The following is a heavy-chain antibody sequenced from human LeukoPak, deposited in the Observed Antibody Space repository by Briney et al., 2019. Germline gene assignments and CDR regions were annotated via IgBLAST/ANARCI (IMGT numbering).Heavy chain of an antibody. CDR3: AREGDYGDYAADY. J-gene: IGHJ4*02. CDR2: ISSSSSYI. V-gene: IGHV3-21*01. CDR1: GFPFSSYW. Sequence: PGGSLRLSCVAPGFPFSSYWMNWVRQAPGKGLEWVSSISSSSSYIYYADSVKGRFTISRDNAKNSLYLQMNSLRAEDTAVYYCAREGDYGDYAADYWGQGTLVTVSS. D-gene: IGHD4-17*01.